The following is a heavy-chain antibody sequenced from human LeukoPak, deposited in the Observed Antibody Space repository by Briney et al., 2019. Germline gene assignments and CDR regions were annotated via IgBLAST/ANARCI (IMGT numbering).Heavy chain of an antibody. Sequence: SETLSLTCTVSGYPISSGSYWGWIRQPPGKGLEWIGSIHHSGSIYNNPSLKSRVTISVDTSKSQFSLKLSSVTAADTAVYYCARAFGVVIYFDYWGQGTLVTVSS. D-gene: IGHD3-3*01. CDR3: ARAFGVVIYFDY. CDR2: IHHSGSI. CDR1: GYPISSGSY. J-gene: IGHJ4*02. V-gene: IGHV4-38-2*02.